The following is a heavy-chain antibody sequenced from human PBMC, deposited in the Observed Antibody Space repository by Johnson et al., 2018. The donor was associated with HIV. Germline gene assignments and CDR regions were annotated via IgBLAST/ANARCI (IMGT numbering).Heavy chain of an antibody. CDR2: IWFDGSSK. CDR1: GFTFSTYG. V-gene: IGHV3-33*06. J-gene: IGHJ3*02. CDR3: AKDEGYDSSGYDAFDI. D-gene: IGHD3-22*01. Sequence: QVQLVESGGGVVQPGRSLRLSCAASGFTFSTYGMHWVRQAPDKGLEWVAFIWFDGSSKYYADSVKGRFTISRDNSKNTLYLQMNSLRAEDTAVYYCAKDEGYDSSGYDAFDIWGQGTMVTVSS.